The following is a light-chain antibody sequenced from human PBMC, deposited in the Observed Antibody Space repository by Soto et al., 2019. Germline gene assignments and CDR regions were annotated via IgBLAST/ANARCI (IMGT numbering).Light chain of an antibody. CDR3: ASWDDSLSGRGVI. V-gene: IGLV1-47*01. CDR2: RNN. CDR1: ASNIGSNY. J-gene: IGLJ2*01. Sequence: QSVLTQPPSASGTPGQRVTISCAGGASNIGSNYVFWYQQLPGTAPKLLIYRNNQRPSGVPDRFSGSKSGTSASLAISGLRSEDEADYYCASWDDSLSGRGVIFGGGTKLTVL.